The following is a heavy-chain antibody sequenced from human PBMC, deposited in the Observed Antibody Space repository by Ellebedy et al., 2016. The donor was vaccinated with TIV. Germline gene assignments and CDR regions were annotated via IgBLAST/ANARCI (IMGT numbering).Heavy chain of an antibody. V-gene: IGHV3-48*02. CDR2: ITRSSGTV. CDR1: GFTFSSYD. Sequence: GESLKISCAASGFTFSSYDMNWVRQAPGKGLEWVSFITRSSGTVYYAESVKGRFTSSRDNAKNSLYLQMNSLRDEETDVYYCVRDRMGGSFDFWGQGTLVTVSS. D-gene: IGHD5-12*01. J-gene: IGHJ4*02. CDR3: VRDRMGGSFDF.